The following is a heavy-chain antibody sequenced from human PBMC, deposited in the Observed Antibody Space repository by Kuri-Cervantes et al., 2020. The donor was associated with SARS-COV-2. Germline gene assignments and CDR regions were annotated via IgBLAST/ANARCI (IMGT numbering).Heavy chain of an antibody. CDR1: GGSFSNFL. D-gene: IGHD6-19*01. CDR3: ARLRRHNNGWFATGYYMDV. CDR2: INYSGTT. V-gene: IGHV4-34*01. J-gene: IGHJ6*03. Sequence: SQTLSLTCGVYGGSFSNFLWDWVRQPPGKGLEWIGEINYSGTTNYNPSLKSRVTISVDTSKNQFSLNLTSVTAADTAVYYCARLRRHNNGWFATGYYMDVWGKGTTVTVSS.